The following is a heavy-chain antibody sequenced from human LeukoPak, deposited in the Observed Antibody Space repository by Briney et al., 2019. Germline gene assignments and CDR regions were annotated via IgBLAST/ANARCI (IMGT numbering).Heavy chain of an antibody. V-gene: IGHV1-18*01. CDR2: ISAYNGNT. CDR1: GYTFTSYG. J-gene: IGHJ4*02. Sequence: ASVKVSCKASGYTFTSYGISWVRQAPGQGLEWKGWISAYNGNTNYAQKLQGRVTMTTDTSTSTAYMELRSLRSDDTAVYYCARDKTMTTVALFDYWGQGTLVTVSS. D-gene: IGHD4-23*01. CDR3: ARDKTMTTVALFDY.